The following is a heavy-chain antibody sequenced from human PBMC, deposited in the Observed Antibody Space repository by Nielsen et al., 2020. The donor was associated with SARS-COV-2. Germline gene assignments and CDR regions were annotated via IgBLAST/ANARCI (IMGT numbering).Heavy chain of an antibody. CDR1: GYTFTSYA. J-gene: IGHJ4*02. CDR2: INAGNGNT. D-gene: IGHD3-3*01. Sequence: ASVKVSCKASGYTFTSYAMHWVRQAPGQRLEWMGWINAGNGNTKYSQKFQGRVTITRDTSASTAYMELSSLRSEDTAVYYCARGPDIYYDFWSGQDYWGQGTLVTVSS. CDR3: ARGPDIYYDFWSGQDY. V-gene: IGHV1-3*01.